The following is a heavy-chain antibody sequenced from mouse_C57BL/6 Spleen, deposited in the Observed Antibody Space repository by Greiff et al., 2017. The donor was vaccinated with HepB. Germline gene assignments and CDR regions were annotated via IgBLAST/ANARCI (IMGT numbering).Heavy chain of an antibody. D-gene: IGHD1-1*01. Sequence: QQPGAELVRPGSSVKLSCKASGYTFTSYWMDWVKQRPGQGLEWIGNIYPSDSETHYNQKFKDKATLTVDKSSSTAYMQLSSLTSEDSAVYYCARGNYYGSSSFYYAMDYWGQGTSVTVSS. CDR2: IYPSDSET. V-gene: IGHV1-61*01. J-gene: IGHJ4*01. CDR1: GYTFTSYW. CDR3: ARGNYYGSSSFYYAMDY.